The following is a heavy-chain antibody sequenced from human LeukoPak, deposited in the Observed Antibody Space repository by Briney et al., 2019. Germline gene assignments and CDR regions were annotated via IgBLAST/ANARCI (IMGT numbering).Heavy chain of an antibody. Sequence: SETLSLTCTVSGGSISSSVYYWGWIRQPPGKGLEWIGYIYYSGSTNYNPSLKSRVTISVDTSKNQFSLKLSSVTAADTAVYYCARANRNYDILTGYYRGNAFDIWGQGTMVTVSS. CDR2: IYYSGST. CDR3: ARANRNYDILTGYYRGNAFDI. CDR1: GGSISSSVYY. J-gene: IGHJ3*02. D-gene: IGHD3-9*01. V-gene: IGHV4-61*05.